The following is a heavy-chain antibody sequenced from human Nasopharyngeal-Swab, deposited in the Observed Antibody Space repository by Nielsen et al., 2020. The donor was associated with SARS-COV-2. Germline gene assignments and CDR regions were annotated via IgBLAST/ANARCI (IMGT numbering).Heavy chain of an antibody. CDR2: ISSSSSYI. Sequence: GESLKISCAASGFTFSSYSMNWVRQAPGKGLEWVSSISSSSSYIYYADSVKGRFTISRHNSKNTLYLQMNSLRAEDTAVYYCARAGAWQQLVTGYYYYGMDVWGQGTTVTVSS. CDR1: GFTFSSYS. D-gene: IGHD6-13*01. J-gene: IGHJ6*02. V-gene: IGHV3-21*04. CDR3: ARAGAWQQLVTGYYYYGMDV.